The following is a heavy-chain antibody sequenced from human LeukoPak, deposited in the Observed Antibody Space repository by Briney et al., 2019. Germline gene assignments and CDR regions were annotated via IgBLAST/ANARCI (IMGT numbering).Heavy chain of an antibody. CDR3: ARDRPEWNDAFDI. J-gene: IGHJ3*02. V-gene: IGHV4-39*07. CDR1: GGAISSSSYY. CDR2: IYYSGST. D-gene: IGHD3-3*01. Sequence: SEALSLTCTVSGGAISSSSYYWGWIRQPPGKGLEWIGNIYYSGSTNYNPSLKSRVTISVDTSKNQFSLKLSSVTAADTAVYYCARDRPEWNDAFDIWGQGTMVTVSS.